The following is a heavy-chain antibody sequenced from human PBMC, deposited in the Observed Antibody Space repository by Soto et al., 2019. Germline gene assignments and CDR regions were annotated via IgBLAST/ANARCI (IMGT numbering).Heavy chain of an antibody. Sequence: SETLSLTCTVSGGSISSYYWSWIRQPPGKGLEWIGYIYYSGSTNYNPSLKSLVTISVDTSKNQFSLKLSSVTAADTAVYYCARGAGGVGELSYYDFWSGYYTGGSLGYWGQGTLVTVS. V-gene: IGHV4-59*01. CDR1: GGSISSYY. CDR3: ARGAGGVGELSYYDFWSGYYTGGSLGY. CDR2: IYYSGST. D-gene: IGHD3-3*01. J-gene: IGHJ4*02.